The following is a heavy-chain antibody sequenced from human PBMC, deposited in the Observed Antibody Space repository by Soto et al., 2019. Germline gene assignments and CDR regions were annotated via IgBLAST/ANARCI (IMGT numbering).Heavy chain of an antibody. CDR3: ARDAGSMITFGGVIVITYYYYGMDV. D-gene: IGHD3-16*02. V-gene: IGHV1-18*04. J-gene: IGHJ6*02. Sequence: ASVKVSCKASGYTFTSYGISCVRQAPGQGLEWMGWISAYNGNTNYAQKLQGRVTMTTDTSTSTAYMELRSLRSDDTAVYYCARDAGSMITFGGVIVITYYYYGMDVWGQGTTVTVSS. CDR2: ISAYNGNT. CDR1: GYTFTSYG.